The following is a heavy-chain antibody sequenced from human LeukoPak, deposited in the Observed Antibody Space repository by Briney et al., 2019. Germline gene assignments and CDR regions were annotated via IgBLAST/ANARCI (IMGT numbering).Heavy chain of an antibody. D-gene: IGHD3-22*01. CDR3: ATNYYDSSGRDPYWYFDL. CDR1: GASLSRYY. CDR2: IHSSGST. J-gene: IGHJ2*01. V-gene: IGHV4-4*07. Sequence: SETLSLTCTVSGASLSRYYWSWIRQPAGKGLEWIGRIHSSGSTNYYPSLKSRVTISVDTSKNQFSLKLSSVTAADTAVYYCATNYYDSSGRDPYWYFDLWGRGTLVTVSS.